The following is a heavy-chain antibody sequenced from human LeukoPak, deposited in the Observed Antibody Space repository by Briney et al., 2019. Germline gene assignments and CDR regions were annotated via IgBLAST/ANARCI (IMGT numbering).Heavy chain of an antibody. J-gene: IGHJ4*02. CDR2: IQNDASKK. D-gene: IGHD6-19*01. Sequence: GGSLRLSRATSGFTFSTYGMQWVRQAPGKGLEWAAFIQNDASKKYYADSVKGRFTISRDNSKNTLYLQLNSLRAEDTAVYYCAKDPTHGWGFENWGQGTLVTVSS. V-gene: IGHV3-30*02. CDR1: GFTFSTYG. CDR3: AKDPTHGWGFEN.